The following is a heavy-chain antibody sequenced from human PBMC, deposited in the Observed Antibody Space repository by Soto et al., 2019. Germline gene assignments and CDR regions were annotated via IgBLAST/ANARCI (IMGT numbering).Heavy chain of an antibody. D-gene: IGHD3-16*01. J-gene: IGHJ4*02. V-gene: IGHV1-18*01. Sequence: ASVKVSCKASGYTFTSYGLSWVRQAPGQGLEWMGWISPYNGYTNYAQKLQGRVTMTTDTSTSTAYMELSSLRSEDTAVYYCARPNYDYIWGCYTALDYWVQGTLVTVSS. CDR1: GYTFTSYG. CDR3: ARPNYDYIWGCYTALDY. CDR2: ISPYNGYT.